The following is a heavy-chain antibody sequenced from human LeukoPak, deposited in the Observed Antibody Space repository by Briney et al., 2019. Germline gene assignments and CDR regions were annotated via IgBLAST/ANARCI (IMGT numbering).Heavy chain of an antibody. CDR2: INPSGGST. D-gene: IGHD4-17*01. Sequence: SVKASCKASGYTFTSYYMHWVRQAPGQGLEWMGIINPSGGSTSYAQKFQGRVTMTRDTSTSTVYMELSSVSSEDTAVYYCAREGGDYCCGYFDYWGQGTLVTVSS. CDR3: AREGGDYCCGYFDY. CDR1: GYTFTSYY. J-gene: IGHJ4*02. V-gene: IGHV1-46*01.